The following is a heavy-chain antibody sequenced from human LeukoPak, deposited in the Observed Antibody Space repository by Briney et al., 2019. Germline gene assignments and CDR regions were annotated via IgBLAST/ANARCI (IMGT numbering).Heavy chain of an antibody. J-gene: IGHJ3*02. CDR2: IYHSGST. Sequence: SETLSLTCTVSGYSISSGYYWGWIRQPPGKGLEWIGSIYHSGSTYYNPSLKSRVTISVDTSKNQFSLKLSSVTAADTAVYYCARDLGTNDAFDIWGQGTMVTVSS. D-gene: IGHD1-7*01. V-gene: IGHV4-38-2*02. CDR1: GYSISSGYY. CDR3: ARDLGTNDAFDI.